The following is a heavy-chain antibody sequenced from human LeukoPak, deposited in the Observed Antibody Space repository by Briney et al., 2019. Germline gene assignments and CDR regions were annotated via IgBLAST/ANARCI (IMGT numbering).Heavy chain of an antibody. CDR1: GGSISSGGYY. J-gene: IGHJ4*02. CDR3: ARVQSHQVSYDSSGYPFDY. D-gene: IGHD3-22*01. Sequence: SETLSLTCTVSGGSISSGGYYCRWIRQHPGKGLEWIGYIYYSGSTYYNPSLKSRVTISVDTSKNQFSLKLSSVTAADTAVYYCARVQSHQVSYDSSGYPFDYWGQGTLVTVSS. V-gene: IGHV4-31*03. CDR2: IYYSGST.